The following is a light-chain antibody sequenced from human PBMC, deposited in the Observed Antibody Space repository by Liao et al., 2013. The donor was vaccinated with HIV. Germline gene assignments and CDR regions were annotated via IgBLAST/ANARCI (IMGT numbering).Light chain of an antibody. CDR2: YDS. CDR1: NIGSKS. Sequence: SYVLTQPPSVSVAPGKTARITCGGNNIGSKSVHWYQQKPGQAPVLVIYYDSARPSGIPERFSGSYSGNTATLTISGTQGIDEADYYCQAWDSRTVVFGGGDPPDRP. J-gene: IGLJ2*01. V-gene: IGLV3-21*01. CDR3: QAWDSRTVV.